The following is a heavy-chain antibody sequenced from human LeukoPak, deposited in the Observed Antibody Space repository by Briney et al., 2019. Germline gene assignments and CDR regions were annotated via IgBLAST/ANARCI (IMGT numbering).Heavy chain of an antibody. D-gene: IGHD3-10*01. V-gene: IGHV3-21*06. CDR2: ITGSGPYM. Sequence: GGPLRLSCAASGFTFSTFAMHWVRLSPGKGLEWVSSITGSGPYMLYADSVKHRFTISRDNTKNLLYLEMNSLRAEDTAMYFCVRDVGAVRGEVYFDYWGQGTLVTVSS. CDR1: GFTFSTFA. J-gene: IGHJ4*02. CDR3: VRDVGAVRGEVYFDY.